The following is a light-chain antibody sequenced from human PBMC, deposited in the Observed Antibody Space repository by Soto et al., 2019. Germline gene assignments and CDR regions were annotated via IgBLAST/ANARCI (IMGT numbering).Light chain of an antibody. J-gene: IGLJ2*01. V-gene: IGLV1-40*01. CDR3: QSYGSSLSGVV. Sequence: QSVLTQPPSVSGAPGQRVTMSCTGSSSNIGAGYDVQWYQQVPGTAPKLLLYANSNRPSGVPDRFSGSKSGTSASLAITGLQAEDEADYYCQSYGSSLSGVVFGGGTKLTVL. CDR1: SSNIGAGYD. CDR2: ANS.